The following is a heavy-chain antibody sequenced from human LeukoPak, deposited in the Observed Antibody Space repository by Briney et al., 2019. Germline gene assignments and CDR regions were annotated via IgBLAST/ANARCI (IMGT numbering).Heavy chain of an antibody. V-gene: IGHV1-2*02. CDR2: INPNSGGT. J-gene: IGHJ6*03. CDR1: GYTFTGYY. Sequence: GASVKVSCKASGYTFTGYYMHWVRQAPGQGLEWMGWINPNSGGTNYAQKFQGRVTMTRDTSISTAYMELSRLRSDDTAVYYCASGYYGDSSRPNYYYYMDVWGKGTTVTVSS. CDR3: ASGYYGDSSRPNYYYYMDV. D-gene: IGHD4-17*01.